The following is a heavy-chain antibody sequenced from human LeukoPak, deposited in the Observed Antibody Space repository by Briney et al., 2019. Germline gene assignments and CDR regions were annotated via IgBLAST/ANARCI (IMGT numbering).Heavy chain of an antibody. Sequence: SETLSLTCTVSGGSISSYYWSWIRQPPGKGLEWIGYIYYSGSTNYNPSLKSRVTISVDTSKNQFSLKLSSVTAADTAVYYCARMRTGTGELDYWGQGTLVTVSS. J-gene: IGHJ4*02. CDR1: GGSISSYY. V-gene: IGHV4-59*12. CDR2: IYYSGST. CDR3: ARMRTGTGELDY. D-gene: IGHD1-7*01.